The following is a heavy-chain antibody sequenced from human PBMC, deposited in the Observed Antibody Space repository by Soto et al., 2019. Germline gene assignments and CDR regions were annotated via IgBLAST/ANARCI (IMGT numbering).Heavy chain of an antibody. D-gene: IGHD4-17*01. Sequence: QVQLQESGPGLVKPSGTLSLTCAVSSGSISSSNWWSWVRQPPGKGLEWIGEIYHSGSTNYNPSLKSRVTISVDKSKNQFSLKLSSVTAADTAVYYCARSPSYGDYLEAFDIWGQGTMVNVSS. V-gene: IGHV4-4*02. CDR3: ARSPSYGDYLEAFDI. CDR1: SGSISSSNW. J-gene: IGHJ3*02. CDR2: IYHSGST.